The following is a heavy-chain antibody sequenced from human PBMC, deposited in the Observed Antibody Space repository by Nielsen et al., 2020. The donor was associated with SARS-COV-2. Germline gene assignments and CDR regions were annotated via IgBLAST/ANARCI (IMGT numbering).Heavy chain of an antibody. CDR1: GYTFTTYG. Sequence: ASVKVSCKASGYTFTTYGIGWVRQASGQGLEWMGWISRNNGKTQYAQKFQGRVTMTTVTSTSTAYIELRSMRSDDTAVYYCATAVGDDYVWGSYHPPRVDRWGQGTLVTVSS. J-gene: IGHJ5*02. D-gene: IGHD3-16*02. V-gene: IGHV1-18*04. CDR3: ATAVGDDYVWGSYHPPRVDR. CDR2: ISRNNGKT.